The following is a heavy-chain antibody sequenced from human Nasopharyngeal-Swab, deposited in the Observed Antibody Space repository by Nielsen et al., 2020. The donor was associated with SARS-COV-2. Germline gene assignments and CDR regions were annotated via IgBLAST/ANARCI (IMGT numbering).Heavy chain of an antibody. J-gene: IGHJ4*02. CDR3: ARARVSGSYVDY. Sequence: VRQAPGKGLEWVSSISSSSSYIYYADSVKGRFTISRDNAKNSLYLQMNSLRAEDTAVYYCARARVSGSYVDYWGQGTLVTVSS. D-gene: IGHD1-26*01. CDR2: ISSSSSYI. V-gene: IGHV3-21*01.